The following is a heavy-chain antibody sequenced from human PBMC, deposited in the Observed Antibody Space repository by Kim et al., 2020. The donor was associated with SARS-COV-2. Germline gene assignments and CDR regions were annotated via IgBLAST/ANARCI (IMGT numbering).Heavy chain of an antibody. D-gene: IGHD6-19*01. J-gene: IGHJ4*02. CDR1: GFTVSSNY. V-gene: IGHV3-53*01. CDR3: ARVDGYSSGWYFGY. Sequence: GGSLRLSCAASGFTVSSNYMSWVRQAPGKGLEWVSLMYSGGSKFYADSVKGRFTISRDNSKNTLYLQMNSLRAEDTAVYYCARVDGYSSGWYFGYWGQGTLVTVSS. CDR2: MYSGGSK.